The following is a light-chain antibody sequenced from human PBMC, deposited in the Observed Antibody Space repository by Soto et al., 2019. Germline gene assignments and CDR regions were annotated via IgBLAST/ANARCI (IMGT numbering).Light chain of an antibody. V-gene: IGLV1-40*01. CDR2: GNT. CDR3: QSYDSSLNGYV. CDR1: TSNIGAGYE. J-gene: IGLJ1*01. Sequence: QSVLTQPPSVSGAPGQRVIISCTGSTSNIGAGYEVHWYQQFPGTAPKLIIYGNTNRLSGVPERFSGSRSGTSASLAITGLQAEDEADYYCQSYDSSLNGYVFGTGTKLTVL.